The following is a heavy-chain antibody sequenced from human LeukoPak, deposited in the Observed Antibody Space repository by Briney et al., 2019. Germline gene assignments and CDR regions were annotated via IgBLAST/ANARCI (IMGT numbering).Heavy chain of an antibody. Sequence: VASVKVSCKASGGTFISYVISWVRQAPGQGREGMGWINGYNGNTNYAQKLQGRVTMTTDTSTSTAYMELRSLRSDDTAVYYCARDRPHYYDSSGYIFPDYWGQGTLVTVSS. CDR2: INGYNGNT. J-gene: IGHJ4*02. CDR3: ARDRPHYYDSSGYIFPDY. CDR1: GGTFISYV. D-gene: IGHD3-22*01. V-gene: IGHV1-18*01.